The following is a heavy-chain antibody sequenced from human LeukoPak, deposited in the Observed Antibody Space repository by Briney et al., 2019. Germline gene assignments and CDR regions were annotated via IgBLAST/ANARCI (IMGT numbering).Heavy chain of an antibody. CDR1: GYTFTSYG. D-gene: IGHD3/OR15-3a*01. J-gene: IGHJ4*02. Sequence: ASVKVSCKASGYTFTSYGISWVRQAPGQGLEWMGWISAYNGNTNYAQKLQGRVTMTTDTSTRTAYMELRSLRSDDTAVYYCAKFRRQWAGYFMETFDYWGQGTLVTVSS. CDR2: ISAYNGNT. CDR3: AKFRRQWAGYFMETFDY. V-gene: IGHV1-18*01.